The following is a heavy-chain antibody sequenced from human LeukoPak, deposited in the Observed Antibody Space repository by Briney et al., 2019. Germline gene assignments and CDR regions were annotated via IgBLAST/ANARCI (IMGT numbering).Heavy chain of an antibody. J-gene: IGHJ3*02. V-gene: IGHV1-2*02. CDR3: ARGGNYYDSSGEYDAFDI. Sequence: ASVKVSCKASGYTFTGYYMHWVRQAPGQGLEWMGWINPNSGGTNYAQKFQGRVTMTRDTSISTAYMELSSLRSEDTAVYYCARGGNYYDSSGEYDAFDIWGQGTMVTVSS. CDR1: GYTFTGYY. D-gene: IGHD3-22*01. CDR2: INPNSGGT.